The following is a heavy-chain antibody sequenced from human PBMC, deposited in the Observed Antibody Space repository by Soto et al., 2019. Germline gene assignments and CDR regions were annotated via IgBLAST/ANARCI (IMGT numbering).Heavy chain of an antibody. CDR2: ISGSGGST. J-gene: IGHJ4*02. Sequence: GGSLRLSCAASGFTFSRYAMSWVRQAPGKGLEWVSAISGSGGSTYYADSVKGRFTISRDNSKNTLYLQMNSLRAEDTAVYYCAIAGTTSKNGYFDYWGQGTLVNVSS. D-gene: IGHD6-13*01. V-gene: IGHV3-23*01. CDR3: AIAGTTSKNGYFDY. CDR1: GFTFSRYA.